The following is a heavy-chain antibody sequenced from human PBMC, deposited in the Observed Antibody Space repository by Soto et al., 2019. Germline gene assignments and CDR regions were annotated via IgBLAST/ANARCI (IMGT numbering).Heavy chain of an antibody. Sequence: SETVSLTCTVSWGSISSYYWSCIRQPAGKGLEWIGRIYTSGSNNYNPSLKSRVTMSVDTPKNQFSLKLSSVTAADTAVYYCARLGAVAGDDDWGPGTMVTVSS. CDR1: WGSISSYY. J-gene: IGHJ4*02. CDR3: ARLGAVAGDDD. CDR2: IYTSGSN. D-gene: IGHD6-19*01. V-gene: IGHV4-4*07.